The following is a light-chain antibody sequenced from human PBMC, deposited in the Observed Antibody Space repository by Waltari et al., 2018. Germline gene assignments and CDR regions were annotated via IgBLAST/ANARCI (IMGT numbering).Light chain of an antibody. V-gene: IGKV1-33*01. J-gene: IGKJ4*01. CDR1: QDIGKF. CDR3: QQYDNFPL. CDR2: ATS. Sequence: DIQMTLSPSSLTASVGDRVTITCQASQDIGKFLNWFHQKPGKAPKVLIYATSNLAIGVPSRFSGSGSATDFTFTISSLQPEDVGTYFCQQYDNFPLFGGGTKVEIK.